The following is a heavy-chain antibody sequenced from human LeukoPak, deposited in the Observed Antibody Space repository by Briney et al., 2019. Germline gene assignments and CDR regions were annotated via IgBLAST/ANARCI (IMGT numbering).Heavy chain of an antibody. J-gene: IGHJ4*02. D-gene: IGHD4-17*01. CDR1: GYSFTGYC. V-gene: IGHV1-2*02. CDR2: INPDSGGT. CDR3: AGEPATTTVTYPFFDY. Sequence: ASVKVSCKASGYSFTGYCMHWVRQAPGQGLEWMGWINPDSGGTNYAQKFQGRVTMTRDTSITTAYMELSRLTSDDTAVYYCAGEPATTTVTYPFFDYWGQGTLVTVSS.